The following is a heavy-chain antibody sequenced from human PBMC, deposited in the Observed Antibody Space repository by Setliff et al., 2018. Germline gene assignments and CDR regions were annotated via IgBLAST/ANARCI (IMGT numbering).Heavy chain of an antibody. J-gene: IGHJ6*03. CDR3: ARATSGWYSAYYYYMDV. Sequence: SETLSLTCTVYGGPLSGFSWNWIRQSPGGGLEWIGEITDTGRTKYIPSLKSRVTISLDTSKNQFSLNLTSVTAADTAVYYCARATSGWYSAYYYYMDVWGKGTTVTVSS. CDR2: ITDTGRT. V-gene: IGHV4-34*01. D-gene: IGHD6-19*01. CDR1: GGPLSGFS.